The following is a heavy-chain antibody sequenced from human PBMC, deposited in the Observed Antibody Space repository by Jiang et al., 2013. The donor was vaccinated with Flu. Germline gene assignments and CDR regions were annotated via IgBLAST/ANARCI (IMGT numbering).Heavy chain of an antibody. J-gene: IGHJ4*02. CDR3: ARGAQLLDY. V-gene: IGHV4-34*01. D-gene: IGHD4-23*01. CDR2: INHSGST. CDR1: GGSFSGYY. Sequence: LLKPSETLSLTCAVYGGSFSGYYWSWIRQPPGKGLEWIGEINHSGSTNYNPSLKSRVTISVDTSKNQFSLKLSSVTAADTAVYYCARGAQLLDYWGQGTLVTVSS.